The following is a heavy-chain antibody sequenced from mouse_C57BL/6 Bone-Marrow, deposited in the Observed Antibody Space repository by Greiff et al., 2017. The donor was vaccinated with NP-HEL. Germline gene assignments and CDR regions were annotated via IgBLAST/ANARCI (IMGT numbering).Heavy chain of an antibody. CDR1: GFTFSSYA. D-gene: IGHD2-5*01. CDR3: TRETYYSNYDWYFDV. J-gene: IGHJ1*03. V-gene: IGHV5-9-1*02. CDR2: ISSGGDYI. Sequence: EVKLVESGEGLVKPGGSLKLSCAASGFTFSSYAMSWVRQTPEKRLEWVAYISSGGDYIYYADTVKGRFTISRDNARNTLYLQMSSLKSEDTAMYYCTRETYYSNYDWYFDVWGTGTTVTVSS.